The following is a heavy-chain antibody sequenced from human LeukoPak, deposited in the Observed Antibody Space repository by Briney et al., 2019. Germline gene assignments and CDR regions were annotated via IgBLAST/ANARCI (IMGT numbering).Heavy chain of an antibody. Sequence: GASVEVSCKASGYTFTGYYMHWVRQAPGQGLEWMGWINPNSGGTNYAQKFQGRVTMTRDTSISTAYMELSRLRSDDTAVYYCARDEYYYGSGSYYPNWFDPWGQGTLVTVSS. CDR3: ARDEYYYGSGSYYPNWFDP. CDR2: INPNSGGT. J-gene: IGHJ5*02. V-gene: IGHV1-2*02. CDR1: GYTFTGYY. D-gene: IGHD3-10*01.